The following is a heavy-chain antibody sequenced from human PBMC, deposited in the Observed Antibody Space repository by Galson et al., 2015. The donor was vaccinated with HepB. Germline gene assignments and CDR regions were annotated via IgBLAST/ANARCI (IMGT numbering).Heavy chain of an antibody. J-gene: IGHJ4*02. Sequence: SLRLSCAASGFTVSSNYMSWVRQAPGKGLEWVSVIYSGGSTYYADSVKGRFTISRDNSKNTLYLQMNSLRAEDTAVYYCARDALGPGDYGDYWGQGTLVTVSS. V-gene: IGHV3-66*01. CDR3: ARDALGPGDYGDY. D-gene: IGHD4-17*01. CDR2: IYSGGST. CDR1: GFTVSSNY.